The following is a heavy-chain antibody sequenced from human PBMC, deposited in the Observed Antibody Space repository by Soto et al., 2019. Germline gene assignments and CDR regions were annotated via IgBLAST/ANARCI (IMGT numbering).Heavy chain of an antibody. D-gene: IGHD1-26*01. CDR2: INPNSGGT. V-gene: IGHV1-2*04. CDR1: GYTFTGYY. Sequence: GASVKVSCKASGYTFTGYYMHWVRQAPGQGLEWMGWINPNSGGTNYAQKFQGWVTMTRDTSISTAYMELSRLRSDDTAVYYCARSVGSYNYYYYGMDVWGQGTTVTVSS. J-gene: IGHJ6*02. CDR3: ARSVGSYNYYYYGMDV.